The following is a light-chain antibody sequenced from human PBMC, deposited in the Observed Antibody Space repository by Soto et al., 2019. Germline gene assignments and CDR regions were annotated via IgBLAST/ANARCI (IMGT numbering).Light chain of an antibody. J-gene: IGLJ1*01. Sequence: HSALTQPASVSGSPGQSITISCAGTSSDVGGFNYVSWYQQHPGKAPKLMIFEVSYRPAGVSNRFSGSKSGNTASLTISGLQAEDEADYYCCSYTSRSTHVFGSGTKVTVL. CDR3: CSYTSRSTHV. CDR2: EVS. V-gene: IGLV2-14*01. CDR1: SSDVGGFNY.